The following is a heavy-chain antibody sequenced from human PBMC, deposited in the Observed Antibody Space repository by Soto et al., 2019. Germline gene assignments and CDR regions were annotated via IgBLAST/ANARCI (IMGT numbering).Heavy chain of an antibody. V-gene: IGHV4-39*01. CDR1: GGSISSGSYY. CDR2: IYYSGST. CDR3: ARGHGGITIFGAPGHFDY. Sequence: KPSETLSLTCTVSGGSISSGSYYWGWIRQPPGKGLEWIGSIYYSGSTYYNPSLKSRVTISVDTSKNQFSLKLSSVTAADTAVYFCARGHGGITIFGAPGHFDYWGQGTLVTVSS. D-gene: IGHD3-3*01. J-gene: IGHJ4*02.